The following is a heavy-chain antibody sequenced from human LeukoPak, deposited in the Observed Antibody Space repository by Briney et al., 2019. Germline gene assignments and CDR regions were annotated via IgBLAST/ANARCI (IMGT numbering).Heavy chain of an antibody. Sequence: GESPKISCKGSGYSFTSYWIGWVRQMPGKGLEWMGIIYPGDSDTRHSPSFQGQVTISADKSISTAYLQWSSLKASDTAMYYCARRTVTDDWYFDLWGRGTLVTVSS. CDR3: ARRTVTDDWYFDL. CDR2: IYPGDSDT. V-gene: IGHV5-51*01. CDR1: GYSFTSYW. J-gene: IGHJ2*01. D-gene: IGHD4-17*01.